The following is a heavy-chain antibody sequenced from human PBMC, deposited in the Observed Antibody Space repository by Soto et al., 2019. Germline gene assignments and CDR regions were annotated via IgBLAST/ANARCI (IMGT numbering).Heavy chain of an antibody. D-gene: IGHD7-27*01. V-gene: IGHV1-69*13. Sequence: SVKVSCKASGGTFSSYAISWVRQAPGQGLEWMGGIIPIFGTANYAQKFQGRVTITADESTSTAYMELSSLRSEDTAVYYCAREDRANSRLFDYWGQGTLVTVSS. CDR2: IIPIFGTA. CDR3: AREDRANSRLFDY. CDR1: GGTFSSYA. J-gene: IGHJ4*02.